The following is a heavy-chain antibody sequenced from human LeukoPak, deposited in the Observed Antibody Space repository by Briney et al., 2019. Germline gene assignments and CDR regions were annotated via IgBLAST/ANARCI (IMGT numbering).Heavy chain of an antibody. CDR2: IYYSGST. CDR3: ARNEWFGELLSEYYFDY. Sequence: KPSETLSLTCTVSGGSISSYYWSWIRQPPGKGLEWIGYIYYSGSTNYNPSLESRVTISVDTSENQFSLKLSSVTAADTAVYYCARNEWFGELLSEYYFDYWGQGTLVTVSS. V-gene: IGHV4-59*01. J-gene: IGHJ4*02. CDR1: GGSISSYY. D-gene: IGHD3-10*01.